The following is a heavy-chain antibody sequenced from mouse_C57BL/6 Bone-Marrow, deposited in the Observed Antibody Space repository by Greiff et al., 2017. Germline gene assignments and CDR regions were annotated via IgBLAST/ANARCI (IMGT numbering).Heavy chain of an antibody. CDR2: FHPYNDDT. CDR3: ARLNWDVGYFDY. CDR1: GYTFTTYP. J-gene: IGHJ2*01. V-gene: IGHV1-47*01. D-gene: IGHD4-1*01. Sequence: VKLQESGAELVKPGASVKMSCKASGYTFTTYPIEWMKQNHGKSLEWIGNFHPYNDDTKYNEKFKGKATLTVEKSSSTVYLELSRLTSDDSAVYYCARLNWDVGYFDYWGQGTTLTVSS.